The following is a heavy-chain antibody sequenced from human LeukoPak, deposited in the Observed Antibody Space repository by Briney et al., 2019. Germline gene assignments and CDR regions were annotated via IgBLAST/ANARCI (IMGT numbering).Heavy chain of an antibody. J-gene: IGHJ3*02. Sequence: SVKVSCKTSGYTFNNYAISWVRQAPGQGLEWMGGIIPIFGTANYAQKFQGRVTITTDESTSTAYMELSSLRSEDTAVYYCANMHSSGWYRSSGMGDAFDIWGQGTMVTVSS. D-gene: IGHD6-19*01. CDR1: GYTFNNYA. V-gene: IGHV1-69*05. CDR3: ANMHSSGWYRSSGMGDAFDI. CDR2: IIPIFGTA.